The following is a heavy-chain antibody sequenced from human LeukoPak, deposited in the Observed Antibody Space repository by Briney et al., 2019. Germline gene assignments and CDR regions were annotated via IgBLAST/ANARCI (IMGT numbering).Heavy chain of an antibody. V-gene: IGHV4-39*01. D-gene: IGHD2-15*01. CDR3: ARQVYYCSGGSCYPNWFDP. CDR1: DGSISSSSYY. CDR2: IYYSGST. Sequence: SETLSLTCTVSDGSISSSSYYWGWIRQPPGKGLEWIGSIYYSGSTYYNPSLKSRVTISVDTSKNQFSLKLSSVTAADTAVYYCARQVYYCSGGSCYPNWFDPWGQGTLVTVSS. J-gene: IGHJ5*02.